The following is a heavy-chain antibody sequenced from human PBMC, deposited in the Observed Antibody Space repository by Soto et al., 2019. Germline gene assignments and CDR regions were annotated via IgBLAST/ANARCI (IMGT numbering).Heavy chain of an antibody. CDR3: ARGWSGVEY. V-gene: IGHV1-8*01. CDR1: GYTFTSYD. D-gene: IGHD3-3*01. Sequence: ASVKVSCKASGYTFTSYDINWVRKATEQGLEWMGWMNPNSGNIGYAQKFQGRVTMIRNIAISTAYMELRSLRSEDTAVHFCARGWSGVEYWGQGTLVTVSS. CDR2: MNPNSGNI. J-gene: IGHJ4*02.